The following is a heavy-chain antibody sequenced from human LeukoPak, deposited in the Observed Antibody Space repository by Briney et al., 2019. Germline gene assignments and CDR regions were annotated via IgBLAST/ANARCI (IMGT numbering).Heavy chain of an antibody. V-gene: IGHV1-18*01. Sequence: GASVKVSCKASGYTLRSYGITWVRQAPGQGLEWMGWISAYNGNTKYPQKLKGRVTMTTDTSTSTAYMELRSLRSDDTAVYYCARGPIIDIVIVPAADDYYYMDVWGKGTTVTVSS. CDR2: ISAYNGNT. D-gene: IGHD2-2*01. J-gene: IGHJ6*03. CDR3: ARGPIIDIVIVPAADDYYYMDV. CDR1: GYTLRSYG.